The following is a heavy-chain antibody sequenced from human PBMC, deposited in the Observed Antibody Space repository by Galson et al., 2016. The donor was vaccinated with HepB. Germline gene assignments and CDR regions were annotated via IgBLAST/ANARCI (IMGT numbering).Heavy chain of an antibody. V-gene: IGHV3-21*01. D-gene: IGHD3-22*01. CDR3: ARVKRGGYYDSSGYTSAGAFAI. J-gene: IGHJ3*02. Sequence: SLRLSCAASGFTISSYSMNWVRQAPGKGLEWVSSISSSSSHIYYADSVKGRFTISRDNGKNSLNLQMNSLRAEDTAVYYCARVKRGGYYDSSGYTSAGAFAIWGQGTMVTVSS. CDR1: GFTISSYS. CDR2: ISSSSSHI.